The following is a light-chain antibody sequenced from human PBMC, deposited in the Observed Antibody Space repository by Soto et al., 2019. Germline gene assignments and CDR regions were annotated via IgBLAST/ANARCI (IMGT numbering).Light chain of an antibody. Sequence: QSALTQPASVSGSPGQSITLSCTGTSSDIGNYNYVSWYQQHPGKAPKLIIYEVSDRPSGVSNRFSGSKSGNTASLTISGLQAEDEADYYCSSYPSRSTPYVFGTGTKLTVL. CDR1: SSDIGNYNY. CDR3: SSYPSRSTPYV. CDR2: EVS. J-gene: IGLJ1*01. V-gene: IGLV2-14*01.